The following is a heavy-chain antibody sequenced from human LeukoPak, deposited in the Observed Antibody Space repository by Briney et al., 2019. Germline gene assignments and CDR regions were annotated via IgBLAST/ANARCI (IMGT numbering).Heavy chain of an antibody. D-gene: IGHD3-10*01. V-gene: IGHV3-23*01. CDR3: AKVRAGSYSSFGY. CDR1: GFTFSSYA. J-gene: IGHJ4*02. CDR2: ISGSGGST. Sequence: GGSLRLSCAASGFTFSSYAMSWVRQAPGKGLEWVSAISGSGGSTYYADSVRGRFTISRDNSKNTLYLQMNSLRAEDTAVYYCAKVRAGSYSSFGYWGQGTLVTVSS.